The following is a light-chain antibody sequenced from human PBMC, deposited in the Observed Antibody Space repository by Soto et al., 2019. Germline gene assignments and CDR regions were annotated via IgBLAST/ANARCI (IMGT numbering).Light chain of an antibody. Sequence: QLVLTQSSSASASLGSSVKLTCTLSSGHSSYIIAWHQQQPGKAPRYLMKLESSGSYNKGSGVPDRFSGSSSGADRYLTISNLQFEDEADYYCETWDSNTRVFVGGTKVTVL. CDR2: LESSGSY. V-gene: IGLV4-60*02. CDR3: ETWDSNTRV. J-gene: IGLJ3*02. CDR1: SGHSSYI.